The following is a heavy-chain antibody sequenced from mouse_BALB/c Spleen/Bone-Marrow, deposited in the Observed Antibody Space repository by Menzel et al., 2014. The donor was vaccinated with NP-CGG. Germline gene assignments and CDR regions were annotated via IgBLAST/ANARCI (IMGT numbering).Heavy chain of an antibody. CDR1: GFTFSSYT. D-gene: IGHD1-1*01. V-gene: IGHV5-12-2*01. CDR3: ARHGYYGSRAMDY. Sequence: EVKVVESGGGLVQPGGSLKLSCAASGFTFSSYTMSWARQTPEKRLEWVAYISNGGGSTYYPDTVKGRFTISRDNAKNTLYLQMSSLKSEDTAMYYCARHGYYGSRAMDYWGQGTSVTVSS. CDR2: ISNGGGST. J-gene: IGHJ4*01.